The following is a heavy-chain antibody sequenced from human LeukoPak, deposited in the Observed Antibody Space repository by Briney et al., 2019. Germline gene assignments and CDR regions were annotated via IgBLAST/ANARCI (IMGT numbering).Heavy chain of an antibody. CDR3: ATARGWYNIDY. CDR2: MNPNSGNT. J-gene: IGHJ4*02. Sequence: GASVKVSCKASGYTFTSYDINWVRQATGQGLEWMGWMNPNSGNTGYAQKFQGRVTMTEDTSTDTAYMELSSLRSEDTAVYYCATARGWYNIDYWGQGTLVTVSS. D-gene: IGHD6-19*01. CDR1: GYTFTSYD. V-gene: IGHV1-8*01.